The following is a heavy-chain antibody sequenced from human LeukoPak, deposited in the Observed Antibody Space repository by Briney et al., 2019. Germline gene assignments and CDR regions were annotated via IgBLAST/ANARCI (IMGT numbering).Heavy chain of an antibody. CDR2: ISTDAKDK. D-gene: IGHD2-2*01. CDR1: GFTLSSYA. CDR3: AKDQKWGPAGCYFDS. J-gene: IGHJ4*02. V-gene: IGHV3-30*18. Sequence: GESLRLSCAASGFTLSSYAMHWVRQAPGKGLEWVTVISTDAKDKKYADSVKGRFAISRDNSKNTLDLQMNSLRAEDTAVYYCAKDQKWGPAGCYFDSWGQGTLVTVSS.